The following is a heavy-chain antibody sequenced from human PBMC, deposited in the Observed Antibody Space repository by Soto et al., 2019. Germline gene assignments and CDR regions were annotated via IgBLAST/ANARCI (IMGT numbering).Heavy chain of an antibody. J-gene: IGHJ4*02. V-gene: IGHV4-59*01. CDR3: ARDTGGGNYHIDY. CDR1: GGSINNYY. Sequence: QVQLQESGPGLVKPSETLSLTCSVSGGSINNYYWSWIRQPPGKGLEWIGNVYYSGSTNYNPSLQSRVTISLYTSKNQCPLKLRSVTAADTAVYYCARDTGGGNYHIDYWGQGTLVIVSS. D-gene: IGHD1-26*01. CDR2: VYYSGST.